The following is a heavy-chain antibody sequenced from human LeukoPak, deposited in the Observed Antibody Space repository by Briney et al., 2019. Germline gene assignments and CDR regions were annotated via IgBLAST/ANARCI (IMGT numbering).Heavy chain of an antibody. V-gene: IGHV3-23*01. CDR2: ISGSGGST. CDR1: GFTFSSYA. Sequence: GGSLRLSCAASGFTFSSYAMSWVRQAPGKGLEWVSAISGSGGSTYYADSVKGRFTISRDNSKNTLYLQMNSLRAEDTAVYYCAKASAMIVVVSKYFDYWGQGTLVTVSS. J-gene: IGHJ4*02. D-gene: IGHD3-22*01. CDR3: AKASAMIVVVSKYFDY.